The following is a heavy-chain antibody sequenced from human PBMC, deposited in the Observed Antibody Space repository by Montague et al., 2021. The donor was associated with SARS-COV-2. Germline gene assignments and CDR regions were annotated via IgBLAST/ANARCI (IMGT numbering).Heavy chain of an antibody. J-gene: IGHJ4*02. Sequence: SETLSLTCAVYGGSFSDYHWTWIRQPPGEGLEWIGQINYGGSTKYNPSLKSRVTISIDKSKNQFSLTLTSVTAVDTAVDYCARGAPGYWGQGTLVTVSS. CDR1: GGSFSDYH. CDR3: ARGAPGY. CDR2: INYGGST. V-gene: IGHV4-34*01.